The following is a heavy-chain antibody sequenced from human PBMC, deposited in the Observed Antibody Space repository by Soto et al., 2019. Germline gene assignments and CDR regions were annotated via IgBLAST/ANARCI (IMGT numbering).Heavy chain of an antibody. V-gene: IGHV3-23*01. CDR2: IRDNGGTT. D-gene: IGHD3-22*01. J-gene: IGHJ4*02. CDR3: AKDLDSSGYQYFDY. Sequence: GSLRLSCAASGFTFSSYGMSWVRQTPGKGLEWVAGIRDNGGTTSYADSVKGRLTISRDISKNTLYLQMDTVRAEDTAVYYCAKDLDSSGYQYFDYWGQGALVTVSS. CDR1: GFTFSSYG.